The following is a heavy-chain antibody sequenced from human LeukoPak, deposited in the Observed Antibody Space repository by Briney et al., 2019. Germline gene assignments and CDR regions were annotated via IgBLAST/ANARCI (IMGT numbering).Heavy chain of an antibody. V-gene: IGHV4-61*02. CDR3: ARDGGTYITETSTDRHNWMDP. D-gene: IGHD1-20*01. Sequence: SETLSLTCTVSGGSISSAGFYWSWIRQPAGKGLEWIGRMETIGTTSYNPSLRSRVTISIDTSKNQFSLRLTSATAADTAVYYCARDGGTYITETSTDRHNWMDPWGQGSLVTVSS. CDR2: METIGTT. CDR1: GGSISSAGFY. J-gene: IGHJ5*02.